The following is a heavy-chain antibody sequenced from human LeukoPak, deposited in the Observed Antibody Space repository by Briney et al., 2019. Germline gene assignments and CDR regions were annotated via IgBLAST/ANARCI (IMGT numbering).Heavy chain of an antibody. V-gene: IGHV4-59*01. Sequence: SETLSLTCTVSGGSSSSYYLCWIRQPPGKGLEWIGYIYYSGSTIYNPSLKSRVTISVDTSKNQFSLKLSSVTAADTAVYYCARSEDYGDYIPPGAFDIWGQGTMVTVSS. CDR3: ARSEDYGDYIPPGAFDI. CDR2: IYYSGST. D-gene: IGHD4-17*01. J-gene: IGHJ3*02. CDR1: GGSSSSYY.